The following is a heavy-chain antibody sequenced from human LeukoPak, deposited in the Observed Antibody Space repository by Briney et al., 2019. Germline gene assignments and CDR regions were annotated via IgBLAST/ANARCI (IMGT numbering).Heavy chain of an antibody. CDR3: ARDSDWILYDY. CDR2: LNSDGSVI. J-gene: IGHJ4*02. Sequence: GGSLRLTCAASGFTFSNYWMHWVRQVPGKGLVGVSCLNSDGSVIRYADSVKGRFSISRDNAKNTLYLQMTSLRAEDTAVYYCARDSDWILYDYWGQGALVTVSS. CDR1: GFTFSNYW. V-gene: IGHV3-74*01. D-gene: IGHD3-9*01.